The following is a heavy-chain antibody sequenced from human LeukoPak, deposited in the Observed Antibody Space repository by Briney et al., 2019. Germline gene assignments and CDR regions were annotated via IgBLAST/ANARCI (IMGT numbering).Heavy chain of an antibody. Sequence: GGSLRLSCAASGFPFSRDSMHWVRQSPGKGLVWLSRISPDGSVTNYADSVKGRFTISRDNSKNTLYLQMNSLRAEDTAVYYCARDRGGSNRGDYWGQGTLVTVSS. D-gene: IGHD3-16*01. CDR2: ISPDGSVT. CDR1: GFPFSRDS. V-gene: IGHV3-74*01. J-gene: IGHJ4*02. CDR3: ARDRGGSNRGDY.